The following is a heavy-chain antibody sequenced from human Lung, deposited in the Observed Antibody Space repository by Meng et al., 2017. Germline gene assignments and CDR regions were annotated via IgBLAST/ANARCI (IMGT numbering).Heavy chain of an antibody. V-gene: IGHV4-30-2*01. CDR3: ARSGYCSGSSCYGSFDS. CDR1: GCSISSGGYS. CDR2: ISHSGST. D-gene: IGHD2-15*01. Sequence: QLQLQESGSRLVKPSQTVSRNCAGCGCSISSGGYSWSWIRQPPGKGLEWIGYISHSGSTSYNPSLKNRVTISVDRSKNQFSLRLTSVTAADTAVYSCARSGYCSGSSCYGSFDSWGQGTLVTVSS. J-gene: IGHJ4*02.